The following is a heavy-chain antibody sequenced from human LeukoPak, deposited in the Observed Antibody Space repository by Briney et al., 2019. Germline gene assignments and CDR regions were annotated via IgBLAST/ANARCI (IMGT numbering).Heavy chain of an antibody. D-gene: IGHD6-19*01. J-gene: IGHJ4*02. CDR3: ARLGSGWYVGNY. Sequence: SETLSLTCAVYGGSFSGYYWSWIRQPPGKGLEWIGEINHSGSTNYNPSLKSRVTISVDTSKNQFSLKLSSVTAADTAVYYCARLGSGWYVGNYWGQGTLVTVSS. CDR1: GGSFSGYY. V-gene: IGHV4-34*01. CDR2: INHSGST.